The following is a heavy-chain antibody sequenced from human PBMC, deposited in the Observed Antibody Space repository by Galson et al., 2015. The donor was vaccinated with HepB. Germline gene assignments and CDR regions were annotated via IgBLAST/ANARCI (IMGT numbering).Heavy chain of an antibody. J-gene: IGHJ4*02. D-gene: IGHD3-16*01. V-gene: IGHV3-74*01. CDR2: INSDGSST. CDR3: ARGMSYIWGVTRIY. CDR1: GFTFSSYW. Sequence: LRLSCAASGFTFSSYWMHWVRQAPGKGLVWVSRINSDGSSTSYADSAKGRFTISRDNAKNTLYLQMNSLRAEDTAVYYCARGMSYIWGVTRIYWGQGTLVTVSS.